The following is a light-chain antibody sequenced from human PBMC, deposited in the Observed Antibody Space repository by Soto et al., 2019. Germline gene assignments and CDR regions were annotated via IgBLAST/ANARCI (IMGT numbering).Light chain of an antibody. CDR2: KAS. V-gene: IGKV1-5*03. Sequence: DIQMTQSPSTLSASVGDRVTITCRASQNINTWLAWYQQKPGKAPYLLIYKASNLQSGVPSRFSGSASGTEFTLTISSPQPDDIATYYCQQYETYPLTYGGGTKVEI. CDR3: QQYETYPLT. J-gene: IGKJ4*01. CDR1: QNINTW.